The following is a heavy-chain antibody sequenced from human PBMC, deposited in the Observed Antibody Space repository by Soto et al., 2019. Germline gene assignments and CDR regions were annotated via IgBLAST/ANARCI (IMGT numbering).Heavy chain of an antibody. CDR1: GGTFSSYT. CDR3: ARELAAAVWFDP. CDR2: IIPILGIA. J-gene: IGHJ5*02. V-gene: IGHV1-69*08. D-gene: IGHD6-13*01. Sequence: QVQLVQSGAEVKKPGSSVKVSCKASGGTFSSYTISWVRQAPGQGLEWMGRIIPILGIANYAQKFQGRVTITADKSTSTAYVELSSLRSEDTAVYYCARELAAAVWFDPWGQGTLVTVSS.